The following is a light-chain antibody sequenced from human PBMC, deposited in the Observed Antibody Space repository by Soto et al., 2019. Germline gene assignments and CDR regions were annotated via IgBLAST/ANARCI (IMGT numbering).Light chain of an antibody. CDR3: QQRSNWPLT. V-gene: IGKV3-11*01. CDR2: DAS. CDR1: QSVSSY. J-gene: IGKJ4*01. Sequence: EIVLTQSPATLSLSPGERAALSCRASQSVSSYLAWYQQKPGQAPRLLIYDASNRATGIPARFNGSGSGTDFTLTISSLEPEDFAVYYCQQRSNWPLTFGGGTKVELK.